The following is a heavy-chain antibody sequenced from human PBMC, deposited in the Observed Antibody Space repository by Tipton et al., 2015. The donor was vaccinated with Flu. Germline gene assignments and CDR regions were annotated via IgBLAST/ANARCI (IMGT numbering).Heavy chain of an antibody. Sequence: TLSLTCTVSGGSISSYYWSWIRQPAGKGLEWIGRIYTSGSTNYNPSLKSRVTMSVDTSKNQFSLKLSSVTAADTAVYYCARGQGDDYVWGSYRSTYYVDYWGQGTLVTVSS. J-gene: IGHJ4*02. CDR1: GGSISSYY. V-gene: IGHV4-4*07. CDR3: ARGQGDDYVWGSYRSTYYVDY. CDR2: IYTSGST. D-gene: IGHD3-16*02.